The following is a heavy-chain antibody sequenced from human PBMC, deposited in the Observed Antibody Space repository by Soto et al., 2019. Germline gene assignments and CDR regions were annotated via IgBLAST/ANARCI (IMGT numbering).Heavy chain of an antibody. D-gene: IGHD6-19*01. CDR2: ISYDESNK. CDR1: GYTFSSHA. Sequence: SLRLSCAASGYTFSSHAMHWVRQAPGKGLEWVAVISYDESNKYYADSVKGRFAISRDNSKDTLYLQMNSLRAEDTAVYYCARDATPVASYYFDNWGQGAPVTVSS. J-gene: IGHJ4*02. V-gene: IGHV3-30*09. CDR3: ARDATPVASYYFDN.